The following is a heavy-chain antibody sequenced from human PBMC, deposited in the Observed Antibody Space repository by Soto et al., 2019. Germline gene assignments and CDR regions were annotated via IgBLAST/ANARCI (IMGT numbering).Heavy chain of an antibody. D-gene: IGHD2-21*01. CDR1: GLTFGSYA. CDR3: AKGGHCSHLDL. Sequence: EMQLLDSGGKLVQPGGSLRLSCAASGLTFGSYAMTWVRQAPGKGLEWVSTISGNGDDTFYADPVRGRFTASRDNSNNIHYGQRNSLRAEDTAVYFCAKGGHCSHLDLWGRGTRVTVSS. CDR2: ISGNGDDT. J-gene: IGHJ2*01. V-gene: IGHV3-23*01.